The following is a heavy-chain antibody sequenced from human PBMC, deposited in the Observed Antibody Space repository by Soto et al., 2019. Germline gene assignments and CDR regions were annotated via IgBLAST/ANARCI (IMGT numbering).Heavy chain of an antibody. CDR3: ARACSSNSCYDVFDY. J-gene: IGHJ4*03. D-gene: IGHD2-2*01. CDR1: GGSISSYY. V-gene: IGHV4-59*01. Sequence: SETLSLTCTVSGGSISSYYWSWIRQPPGKGLEWIGYIYYSGSTNYNPSLKSRVTISVDTSKNQFSLKLSSVTAADTAVYYCARACSSNSCYDVFDYWGHGTLVTVSS. CDR2: IYYSGST.